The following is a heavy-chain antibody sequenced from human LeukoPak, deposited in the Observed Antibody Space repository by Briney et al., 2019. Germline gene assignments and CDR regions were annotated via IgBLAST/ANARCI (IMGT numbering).Heavy chain of an antibody. J-gene: IGHJ6*04. CDR1: GFTFSSYG. Sequence: GGSLRLSCVVSGFTFSSYGMHWVRQAPGKGLEWVSYISSSGSTIYYADSVKGRFTISRDNAKNSLYLQMNSLRAEDTAVYYCAELGITMIGGVWGKGTTVTISS. CDR2: ISSSGSTI. V-gene: IGHV3-48*03. CDR3: AELGITMIGGV. D-gene: IGHD3-10*02.